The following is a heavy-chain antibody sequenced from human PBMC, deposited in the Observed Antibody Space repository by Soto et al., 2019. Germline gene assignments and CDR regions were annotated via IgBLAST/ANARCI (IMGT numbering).Heavy chain of an antibody. CDR2: ISGSGGST. J-gene: IGHJ4*02. Sequence: TGGSLRLSCAASGFTFSSYAMSWVRQAPGKGLEWVSAISGSGGSTYYADSATGRFTTSRDNAKNSLYLQMNSLTAEDTAVYYCARDRDYYGSGFDSWGQGTLVTSPQ. CDR1: GFTFSSYA. CDR3: ARDRDYYGSGFDS. V-gene: IGHV3-23*01. D-gene: IGHD3-10*01.